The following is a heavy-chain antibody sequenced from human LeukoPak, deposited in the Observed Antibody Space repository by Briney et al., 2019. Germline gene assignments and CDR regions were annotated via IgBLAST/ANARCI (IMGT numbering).Heavy chain of an antibody. D-gene: IGHD1-14*01. Sequence: GGSLRLSCAASGFTFTSYGMIWVRQAPGKGLEWVSYGGSGGSKYYANSVKGRFTISRDNSKSTLYLQMDSLTADDTAVYYCAKNRGMDYHYYYMDVWGKGTTVTVSS. V-gene: IGHV3-23*01. CDR2: GGSGGSK. CDR3: AKNRGMDYHYYYMDV. CDR1: GFTFTSYG. J-gene: IGHJ6*03.